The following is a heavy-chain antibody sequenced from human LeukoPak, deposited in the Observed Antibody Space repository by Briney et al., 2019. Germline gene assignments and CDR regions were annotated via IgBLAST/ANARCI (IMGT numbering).Heavy chain of an antibody. CDR2: INPDGSTT. V-gene: IGHV3-74*01. CDR1: GFTFITYW. D-gene: IGHD3-22*01. J-gene: IGHJ5*02. Sequence: GGSLRLSCAASGFTFITYWMHWVRQAPGKGLVWVSRINPDGSTTSYADSVKGRFTVSRDNAKNPLYLQMNSLRAEDTAVYYCARVLSGSWDWFDPWGQGTLVTVSS. CDR3: ARVLSGSWDWFDP.